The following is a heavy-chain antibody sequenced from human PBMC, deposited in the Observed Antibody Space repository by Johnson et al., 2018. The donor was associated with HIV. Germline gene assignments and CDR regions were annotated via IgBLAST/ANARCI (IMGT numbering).Heavy chain of an antibody. CDR1: GFTFSNAW. V-gene: IGHV3-15*01. Sequence: VQLVESGGGLVKPGGSLRLSCAASGFTFSNAWMSWVRQAPGKGLEWVGRIKSKTDGGKTDYAATVKGRFTISRDNSKNTLYLQMNSLRAEDTAVYYCAKCILGSSLIDPLDIWGQGTMVTVSS. J-gene: IGHJ3*02. D-gene: IGHD6-13*01. CDR2: IKSKTDGGKT. CDR3: AKCILGSSLIDPLDI.